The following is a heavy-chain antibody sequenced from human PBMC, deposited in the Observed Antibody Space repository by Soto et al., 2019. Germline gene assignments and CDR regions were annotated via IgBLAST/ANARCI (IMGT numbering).Heavy chain of an antibody. CDR1: GGSFSGYY. CDR2: INHSGST. V-gene: IGHV4-34*01. J-gene: IGHJ6*02. CDR3: ARVLYYYYGMDV. Sequence: KASETLSLTCAVYGGSFSGYYWSWIRQPPGKGLEWIGEINHSGSTNYNPSLKSRVTISVDTSKNQFSLKLSSVTAADTAVYYCARVLYYYYGMDVWGQGTTVTVSS.